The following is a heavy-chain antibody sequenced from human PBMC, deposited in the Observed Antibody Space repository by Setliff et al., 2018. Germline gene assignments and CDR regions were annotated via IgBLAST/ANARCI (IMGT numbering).Heavy chain of an antibody. V-gene: IGHV1-69*05. CDR3: AREGVDTRSSTDYRYYMDV. J-gene: IGHJ6*03. D-gene: IGHD5-18*01. CDR2: TIPMFGSA. CDR1: GGTFRSYG. Sequence: SVKVSCKASGGTFRSYGISWVRQAPGQGPEWMGGTIPMFGSANYAQKFQGRVTIITDEFTGTAYMELSSLRTEDTAVYYCAREGVDTRSSTDYRYYMDVWGKGTTVTVSS.